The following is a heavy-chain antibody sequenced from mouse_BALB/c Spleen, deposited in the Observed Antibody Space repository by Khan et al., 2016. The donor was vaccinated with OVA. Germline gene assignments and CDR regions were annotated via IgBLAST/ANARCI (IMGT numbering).Heavy chain of an antibody. CDR1: GYIFTSYW. CDR3: AREECLYCYDD. V-gene: IGHV1S132*01. CDR2: IYPGTDNT. Sequence: QVQLQQPGAELVRPGASVKLSCKTSGYIFTSYWIHWVKQRSGQGLEWIARIYPGTDNTYYTEKVKDRATLTADTSSSTAYLQLSSLKSEDSAVYFCAREECLYCYDDWGQGTTLTVSS. J-gene: IGHJ2*01.